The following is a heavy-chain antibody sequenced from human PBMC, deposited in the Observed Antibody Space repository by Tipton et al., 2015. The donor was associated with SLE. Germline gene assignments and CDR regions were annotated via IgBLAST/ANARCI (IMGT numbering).Heavy chain of an antibody. CDR2: INHSGST. V-gene: IGHV4-34*01. Sequence: LRLSCAVYDGSLSGYYWSWIRQSPGKGLEWIGEINHSGSTKYSSSLRSRVTISVDTFKNQFSLKLRSVTASDVAVYYCARGSYDLSPTGVSPNPRYFDYWGQGTLVTVSS. D-gene: IGHD3-3*01. J-gene: IGHJ4*02. CDR1: DGSLSGYY. CDR3: ARGSYDLSPTGVSPNPRYFDY.